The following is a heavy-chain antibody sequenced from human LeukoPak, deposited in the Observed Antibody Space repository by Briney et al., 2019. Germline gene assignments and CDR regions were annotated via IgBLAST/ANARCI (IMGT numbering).Heavy chain of an antibody. V-gene: IGHV4-4*07. D-gene: IGHD3-22*01. CDR2: IYTSGST. CDR3: ARDRKAYYYDSSGYYFDS. CDR1: GGSISSYY. J-gene: IGHJ4*02. Sequence: SETLSLTCTVSGGSISSYYWSWIRQPAGKGLEWIGRIYTSGSTNYNPSLKSRVTMSVDTSKNQFSLKLSSVTAADTAVYYCARDRKAYYYDSSGYYFDSWGQGTLVTVSS.